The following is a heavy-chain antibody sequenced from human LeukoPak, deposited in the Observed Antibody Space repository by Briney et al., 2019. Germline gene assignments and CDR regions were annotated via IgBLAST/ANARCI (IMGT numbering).Heavy chain of an antibody. D-gene: IGHD3-10*01. J-gene: IGHJ4*02. V-gene: IGHV3-23*01. CDR3: AKSVYHSGNY. CDR2: ISGGTT. Sequence: GGSLRLSCAASGFTISTYGMSWVRQARGKGLEWVSSISGGTTYYADPVKGRFTISRDNSKNTVSLQMNSLRAEDTAVYYCAKSVYHSGNYWGQGTLVTVSS. CDR1: GFTISTYG.